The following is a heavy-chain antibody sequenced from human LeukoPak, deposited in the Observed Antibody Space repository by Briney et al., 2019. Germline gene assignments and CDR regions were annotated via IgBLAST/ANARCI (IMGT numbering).Heavy chain of an antibody. CDR2: ISSSSSTI. Sequence: GRSLRLSCAASGFTFDDYAMHWVRQAPGKGLEWVSYISSSSSTIYYADSVKGRFTISGDNAKNSLYLQMNSLRAEDTAVYYCAKDGTTVTTSFCFDYWGQGTLVTVSS. V-gene: IGHV3-48*04. J-gene: IGHJ4*02. D-gene: IGHD4-17*01. CDR1: GFTFDDYA. CDR3: AKDGTTVTTSFCFDY.